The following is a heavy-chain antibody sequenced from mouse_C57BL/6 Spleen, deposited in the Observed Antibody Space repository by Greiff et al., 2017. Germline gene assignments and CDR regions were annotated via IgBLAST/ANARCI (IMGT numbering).Heavy chain of an antibody. D-gene: IGHD2-1*01. V-gene: IGHV3-6*01. J-gene: IGHJ2*01. Sequence: ESGPGLVKPSQSLSLTCSVTGYSITNGYYWNWIRQFPGNKLEWMGYISYDGSNNYNPSLKNRISITRDTSKNQFFLKLNSVTTEDTATYSCARDGNYVNYFDYWGQGTTLTVSS. CDR1: GYSITNGYY. CDR2: ISYDGSN. CDR3: ARDGNYVNYFDY.